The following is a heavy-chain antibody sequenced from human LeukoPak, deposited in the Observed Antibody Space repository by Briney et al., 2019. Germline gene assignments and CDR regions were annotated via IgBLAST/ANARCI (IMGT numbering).Heavy chain of an antibody. Sequence: SETLSLTCTVSGGSISSYYWSWIRQPAGKGLEWIGRIYTSGSTNYNPSLKSRVTMSVDTSKNQFSLKLSSVTAADTAVYYCASFTMVRGVTRPGAAFDIWGQGTMVTVSS. CDR3: ASFTMVRGVTRPGAAFDI. V-gene: IGHV4-4*07. J-gene: IGHJ3*02. CDR1: GGSISSYY. D-gene: IGHD3-10*01. CDR2: IYTSGST.